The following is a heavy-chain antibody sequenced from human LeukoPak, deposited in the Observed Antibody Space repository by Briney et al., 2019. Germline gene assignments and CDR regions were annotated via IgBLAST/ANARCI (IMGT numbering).Heavy chain of an antibody. Sequence: GGSLRLSCAASGFTFDDYALHWVRQAPGKGLVWVSRINTDGSSTSYADSVKGRFTISRDNAKNTLYLQMNSLRAEDTAVYYCARAGYSGYDYYFDYWGQGTLVTVSS. CDR3: ARAGYSGYDYYFDY. CDR2: INTDGSST. J-gene: IGHJ4*02. CDR1: GFTFDDYA. V-gene: IGHV3-74*01. D-gene: IGHD5-12*01.